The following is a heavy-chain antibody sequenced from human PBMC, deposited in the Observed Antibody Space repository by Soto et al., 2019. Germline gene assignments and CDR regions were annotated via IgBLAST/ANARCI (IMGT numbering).Heavy chain of an antibody. J-gene: IGHJ4*02. CDR1: GGSFSGYY. CDR2: INHSGST. CDR3: ARGYVGNIVLMVYAILFDY. Sequence: PSETLSLTCAVYGGSFSGYYWSWIRQPPGKGLEWIGEINHSGSTNYNPSLKSRVTISVDTSKNQFSLKLSSVTAADTAVYYCARGYVGNIVLMVYAILFDYWGQGTLVTVSS. V-gene: IGHV4-34*01. D-gene: IGHD2-8*01.